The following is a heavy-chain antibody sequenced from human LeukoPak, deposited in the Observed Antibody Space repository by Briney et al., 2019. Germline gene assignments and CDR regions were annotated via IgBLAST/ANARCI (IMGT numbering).Heavy chain of an antibody. V-gene: IGHV1-2*02. CDR2: INPNSGGT. CDR1: GYTFTGYY. D-gene: IGHD6-13*01. J-gene: IGHJ4*02. CDR3: ARAWGYSSLSPNDY. Sequence: ASVKVSCKASGYTFTGYYMHWVRQAPGQGLEWMGWINPNSGGTNYAQKFQDRVTMTRDTSISTAYMELSRLRSDDTAVYYCARAWGYSSLSPNDYWGQGTLVTVSS.